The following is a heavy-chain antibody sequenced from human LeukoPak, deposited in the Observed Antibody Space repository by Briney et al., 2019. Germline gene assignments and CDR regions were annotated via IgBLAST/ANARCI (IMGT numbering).Heavy chain of an antibody. CDR3: ARQERELLPPFSPQNLDH. CDR1: GYSISSGYY. V-gene: IGHV4-38-2*01. D-gene: IGHD1-26*01. Sequence: SETLSLTCAVSGYSISSGYYWGWSRQPPGKGLEWIGSIYHSGSTYYNPSLKSRVTISVDKSKNQFSLKLSSVTAAHTAVYYFARQERELLPPFSPQNLDHWRRGNIVTVSS. CDR2: IYHSGST. J-gene: IGHJ4*02.